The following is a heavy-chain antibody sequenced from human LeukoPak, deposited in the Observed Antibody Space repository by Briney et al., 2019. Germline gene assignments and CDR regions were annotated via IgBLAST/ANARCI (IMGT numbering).Heavy chain of an antibody. Sequence: GASVKVSCKASGYTFTSYYMHWVRQAPGQGLEWMGGFDPEDGETIYAQKFQGRVTMTEDTSTDTAYMELSSLRSEDTAMYYCATWSPLLRGVDYWGQGTLVTVSS. D-gene: IGHD3-10*01. V-gene: IGHV1-24*01. CDR3: ATWSPLLRGVDY. J-gene: IGHJ4*02. CDR1: GYTFTSYY. CDR2: FDPEDGET.